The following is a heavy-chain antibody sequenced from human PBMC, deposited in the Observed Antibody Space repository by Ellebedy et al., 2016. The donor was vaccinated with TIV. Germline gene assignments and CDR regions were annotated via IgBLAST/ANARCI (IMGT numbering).Heavy chain of an antibody. CDR1: GYSISSGYY. J-gene: IGHJ4*02. V-gene: IGHV4-38-2*02. Sequence: SETLSLTCTVSGYSISSGYYWGWIRRPPGKGLEWIGSIYHSGSTYYNPSLKSRVTISVDTSKNQFSLKLSSVTAADTAVYYCARVAYYYDSSGYRQYYFDYWGQGTLVTVSS. CDR3: ARVAYYYDSSGYRQYYFDY. D-gene: IGHD3-22*01. CDR2: IYHSGST.